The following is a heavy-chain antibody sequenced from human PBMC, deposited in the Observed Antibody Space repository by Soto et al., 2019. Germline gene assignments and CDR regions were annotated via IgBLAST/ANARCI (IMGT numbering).Heavy chain of an antibody. V-gene: IGHV3-7*02. CDR2: IKQDGSEK. D-gene: IGHD2-15*01. CDR1: GFTFSSYW. J-gene: IGHJ4*02. CDR3: VSFVVVAATPFYYFDY. Sequence: PGGSLRLSCAASGFTFSSYWMSWVRQAPGKGLEWVANIKQDGSEKYYVDSVKGRFTISRDNAKNSLYLQMNSLRAEDTAVYYCVSFVVVAATPFYYFDYWGQGTLVTVSS.